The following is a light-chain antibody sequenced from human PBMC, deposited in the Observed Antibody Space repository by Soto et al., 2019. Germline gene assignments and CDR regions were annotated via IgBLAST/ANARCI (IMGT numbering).Light chain of an antibody. Sequence: EIVLTQSPGTLSLSPGERATLSCRASQSVTSSYLAWYQQKPGQAPRLLIYAASSRATGIPDRFSGSGSGTDFTLTISRLEPEDFAVYYCQQYGSYPRLTVGGGTKVEIK. CDR1: QSVTSSY. CDR3: QQYGSYPRLT. CDR2: AAS. V-gene: IGKV3-20*01. J-gene: IGKJ4*02.